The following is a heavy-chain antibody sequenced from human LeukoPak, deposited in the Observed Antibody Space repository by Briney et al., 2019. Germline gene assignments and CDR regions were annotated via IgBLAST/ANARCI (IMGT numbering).Heavy chain of an antibody. J-gene: IGHJ3*02. D-gene: IGHD3-10*01. CDR3: ARYGLQFDAFDI. CDR1: GGSFSGYY. V-gene: IGHV4-34*01. CDR2: INHSGST. Sequence: SETLSLTCAVYGGSFSGYYWSWIRQPPGKGLEWIGEINHSGSTNYNPSLKSRVTISVDTSKNQFSLKLSSVTAADTAVYYCARYGLQFDAFDIWGQGTMVTVSP.